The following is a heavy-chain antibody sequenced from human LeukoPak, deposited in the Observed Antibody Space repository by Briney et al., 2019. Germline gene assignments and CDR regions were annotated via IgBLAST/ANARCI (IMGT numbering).Heavy chain of an antibody. V-gene: IGHV1-58*01. CDR1: GFTFSGSA. CDR3: ARDRLIFGVVPSLLYYMDV. CDR2: VIFESGKT. J-gene: IGHJ6*03. D-gene: IGHD3-3*01. Sequence: ASVKVSCKASGFTFSGSAVQWVRQARGQRLEWLGWVIFESGKTHSLQKLQERVSITRDMSTNTAYLELSSLRSGDTAVYYCARDRLIFGVVPSLLYYMDVWGKGTTVTVSS.